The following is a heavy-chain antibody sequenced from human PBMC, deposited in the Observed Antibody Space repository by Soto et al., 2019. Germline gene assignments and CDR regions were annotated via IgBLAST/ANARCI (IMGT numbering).Heavy chain of an antibody. D-gene: IGHD3-3*01. Sequence: KTSETLSLTCAVSGGSISSGGYSWSWIRQPPGKGLEWIGYIYHSGSTYYNPSLKSRVTISVDRSKNQFSLKLSSVTAADTAVYYCARMITETFTIFGVVIEDQPRYYFDYWGQGTLVTVSS. CDR3: ARMITETFTIFGVVIEDQPRYYFDY. J-gene: IGHJ4*02. CDR1: GGSISSGGYS. V-gene: IGHV4-30-2*01. CDR2: IYHSGST.